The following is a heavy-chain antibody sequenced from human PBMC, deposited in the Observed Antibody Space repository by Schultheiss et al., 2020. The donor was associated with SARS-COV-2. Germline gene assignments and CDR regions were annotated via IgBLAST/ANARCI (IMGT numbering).Heavy chain of an antibody. CDR2: INHSGST. Sequence: SETLSLTCAVYGGSFSDYYWNWIRQAPGKGLEWIGEINHSGSTNYNSSLKSRVTMSLDRSKSHFSLKLSSVTAADTAVYYCVRGLAYFDSWGQGILVTVSS. D-gene: IGHD6-6*01. CDR1: GGSFSDYY. CDR3: VRGLAYFDS. J-gene: IGHJ4*01. V-gene: IGHV4-34*01.